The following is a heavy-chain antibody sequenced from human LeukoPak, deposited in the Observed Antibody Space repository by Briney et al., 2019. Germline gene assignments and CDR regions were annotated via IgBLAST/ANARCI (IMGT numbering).Heavy chain of an antibody. V-gene: IGHV3-64D*09. CDR3: VKTIAVAGNFDY. CDR2: ISGNGGST. J-gene: IGHJ4*02. Sequence: GGSLRLPCSVSGFTFSSYPMHWVRQAPGKGLEYVSAISGNGGSTYYAESVKGRFTISRDNSKNTLYLQMSSLRAEDTAVYYCVKTIAVAGNFDYWGQGTLVTVSS. D-gene: IGHD6-19*01. CDR1: GFTFSSYP.